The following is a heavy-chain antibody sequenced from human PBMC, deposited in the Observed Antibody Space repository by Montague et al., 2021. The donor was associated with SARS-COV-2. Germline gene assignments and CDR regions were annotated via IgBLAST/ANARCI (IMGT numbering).Heavy chain of an antibody. CDR1: GGSFSTYS. CDR3: SSLGDGVVPSPRLGVGPYYSYYYMDV. D-gene: IGHD3-10*01. Sequence: SETLSLTCAVHGGSFSTYSWNWIRQPPGKGLEWIGEIHHGGRTNYNPSPKSRVPISAATSTTQFFLKLTSVAAADTAVYYCSSLGDGVVPSPRLGVGPYYSYYYMDVWGKGTTVTVSS. J-gene: IGHJ6*03. CDR2: IHHGGRT. V-gene: IGHV4-34*01.